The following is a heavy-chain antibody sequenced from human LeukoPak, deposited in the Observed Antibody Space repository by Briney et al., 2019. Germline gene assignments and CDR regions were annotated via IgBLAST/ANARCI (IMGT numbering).Heavy chain of an antibody. J-gene: IGHJ4*02. CDR3: ARDGLTMIRGGHY. Sequence: SETLSLTCTVSGGSISSGGYYWSWIRQHPGKGLEWIGYIYYSGNTYYNPSLKSRGTISVDTSKNQFSLKLSSVTAADTAVYYCARDGLTMIRGGHYWGQGTLVTVSS. CDR1: GGSISSGGYY. D-gene: IGHD3-10*01. CDR2: IYYSGNT. V-gene: IGHV4-31*03.